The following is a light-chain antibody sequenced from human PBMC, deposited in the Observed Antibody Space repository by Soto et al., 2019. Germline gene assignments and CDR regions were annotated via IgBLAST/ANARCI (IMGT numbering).Light chain of an antibody. V-gene: IGLV2-11*01. CDR3: CLYAVTFYV. Sequence: QSALTQPRSVSGSPGQSVTISCTGTSSDVGTYDFVSWYQQHPGKAPRLMIFDVSDWPSGVPDRFSGSKSGNTASLTISGLQAEDEADYYCCLYAVTFYVFGTGTKVTVL. J-gene: IGLJ1*01. CDR2: DVS. CDR1: SSDVGTYDF.